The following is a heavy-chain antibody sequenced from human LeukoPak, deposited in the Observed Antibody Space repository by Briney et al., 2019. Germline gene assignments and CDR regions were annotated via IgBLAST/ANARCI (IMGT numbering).Heavy chain of an antibody. V-gene: IGHV3-15*01. D-gene: IGHD2-2*02. CDR2: IKSKTDGGTT. CDR3: TTFQYQLQYGYYYYYMDV. Sequence: GGSLRLSCTASGFTFSYAWLSWVRQAPGKGLEWVGRIKSKTDGGTTDYAAPVKGRFSISRDDSKNTLYLQMNSLKTEDTAVYYCTTFQYQLQYGYYYYYMDVWGKGTTVTVSS. CDR1: GFTFSYAW. J-gene: IGHJ6*03.